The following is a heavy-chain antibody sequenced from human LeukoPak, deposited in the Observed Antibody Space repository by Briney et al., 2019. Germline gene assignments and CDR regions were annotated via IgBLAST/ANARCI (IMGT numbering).Heavy chain of an antibody. CDR1: GVTISSYW. Sequence: WGSLCLSCAASGVTISSYWLHWVRQAPGKGLVWVSRVNTDGSSTSYADSVKGRFIITRDNAKKTLYLQMNSLRAEDTAVDYCARDRTGSGWYDAVGYWRQETLVTVS. CDR2: VNTDGSST. D-gene: IGHD6-19*01. V-gene: IGHV3-74*01. J-gene: IGHJ4*02. CDR3: ARDRTGSGWYDAVGY.